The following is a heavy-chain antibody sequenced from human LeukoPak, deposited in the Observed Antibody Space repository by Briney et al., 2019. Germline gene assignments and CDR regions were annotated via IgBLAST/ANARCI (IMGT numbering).Heavy chain of an antibody. Sequence: PGGSLRLSCSASGFTFSDYGIHWVRQAPGKGLEWVAVISYDGSNKYYADSVKGRFTISRDNSKNTLYLQMNSLRAEDTAVYYCAKDRGGSYWYYYYGMDVWGQGTTVTVSS. CDR3: AKDRGGSYWYYYYGMDV. CDR2: ISYDGSNK. CDR1: GFTFSDYG. J-gene: IGHJ6*02. D-gene: IGHD1-26*01. V-gene: IGHV3-30*18.